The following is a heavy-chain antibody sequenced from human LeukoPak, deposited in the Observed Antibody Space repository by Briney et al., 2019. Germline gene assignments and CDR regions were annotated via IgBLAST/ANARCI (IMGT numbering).Heavy chain of an antibody. V-gene: IGHV4-59*12. J-gene: IGHJ4*02. CDR2: IYYSGST. Sequence: PSETLSLTCTVSGGSISNYYWSWIRQPPGKGLEWIGYIYYSGSTNYNPSLKSRVTISVDTSKNQFSLKLSSVTAADTAVYYCARRPYAYYYDSSGFFDYWGQGTLVTASS. CDR1: GGSISNYY. D-gene: IGHD3-22*01. CDR3: ARRPYAYYYDSSGFFDY.